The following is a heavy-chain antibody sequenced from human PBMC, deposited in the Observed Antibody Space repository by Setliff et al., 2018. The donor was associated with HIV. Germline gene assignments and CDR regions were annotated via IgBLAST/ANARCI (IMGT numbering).Heavy chain of an antibody. CDR1: GGSFNGYS. CDR2: IYYSGST. V-gene: IGHV4-59*01. D-gene: IGHD3-16*01. J-gene: IGHJ3*02. CDR3: ARGRYDYVWARAFDI. Sequence: ETLSLTCAVYGGSFNGYSWTWIRQPPGKGLEWIGYIYYSGSTNYNPSLKSRVTISVDTSKNQFSLKLSSVTAADTAVYYCARGRYDYVWARAFDIWGQGTMVTVSS.